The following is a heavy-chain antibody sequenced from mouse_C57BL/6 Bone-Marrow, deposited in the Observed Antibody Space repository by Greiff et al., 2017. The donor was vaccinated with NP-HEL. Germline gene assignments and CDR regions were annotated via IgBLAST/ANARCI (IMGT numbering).Heavy chain of an antibody. CDR2: ISSGGDYI. CDR1: GFTFSSYA. CDR3: TRVPLPITTVVATDFDY. V-gene: IGHV5-9-1*02. J-gene: IGHJ2*01. D-gene: IGHD1-1*01. Sequence: EVKLMESGEGLVKPGGSLKLSCAASGFTFSSYAMSWVRQTPEKRLEWVAYISSGGDYIYYADTVKGRFTISRDNARNTLYLQMSSLKSEDTAMYYCTRVPLPITTVVATDFDYWGQGTTLTVSS.